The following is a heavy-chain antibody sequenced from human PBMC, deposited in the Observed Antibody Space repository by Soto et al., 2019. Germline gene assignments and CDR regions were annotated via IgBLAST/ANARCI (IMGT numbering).Heavy chain of an antibody. D-gene: IGHD4-17*01. CDR1: GGSISSYY. CDR2: IYYSGST. V-gene: IGHV4-59*08. J-gene: IGHJ6*03. CDR3: ARGPYGDYDYYYYYYMDG. Sequence: SETLSLTCTVSGGSISSYYWSWIRQPPGKGLEWIGYIYYSGSTNYNPSLKSRVTISVDTSKNQFSLKLSSVTAADTAVYYCARGPYGDYDYYYYYYMDGWGKGTTVTVSS.